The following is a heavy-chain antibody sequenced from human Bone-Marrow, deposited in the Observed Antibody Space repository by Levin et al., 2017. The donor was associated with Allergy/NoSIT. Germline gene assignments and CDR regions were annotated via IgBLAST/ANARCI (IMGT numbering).Heavy chain of an antibody. V-gene: IGHV1-18*01. CDR1: GYTFSSYG. CDR2: INAYNGNT. CDR3: ARPGGAPGRVAYDYYVYGMDG. Sequence: PGESLKISCKASGYTFSSYGINWVRQAPGQGLEWVGWINAYNGNTNSAQNFQGRVIMSTDSSTSTAYIELTSLRSDDTAVYYCARPGGAPGRVAYDYYVYGMDGWGQGTTVTVSS. D-gene: IGHD6-13*01. J-gene: IGHJ6*02.